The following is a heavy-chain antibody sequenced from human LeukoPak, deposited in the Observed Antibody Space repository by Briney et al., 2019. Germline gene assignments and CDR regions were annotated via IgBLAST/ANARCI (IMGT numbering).Heavy chain of an antibody. J-gene: IGHJ4*02. D-gene: IGHD3-10*01. CDR3: ARAYYYGSGSSLNPFDY. CDR1: GFTFSSYA. V-gene: IGHV3-7*01. Sequence: PGGSLRLSCAASGFTFSSYAMSWVRQAPGKGLEWVANIKQDGSEKYYVDSVKGRFTISRDNAKNSLYLQMNSLRAEDTAVYYCARAYYYGSGSSLNPFDYWGQGTLVTVSS. CDR2: IKQDGSEK.